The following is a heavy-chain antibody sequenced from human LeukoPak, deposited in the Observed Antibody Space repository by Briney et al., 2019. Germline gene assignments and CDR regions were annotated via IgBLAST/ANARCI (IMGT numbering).Heavy chain of an antibody. CDR3: AKGRFWRRKTDYHFLH. J-gene: IGHJ1*01. D-gene: IGHD3-3*02. CDR2: LSYDGSNK. Sequence: PGRSLRLSCAASGCTFSSYGMHWVRQAPGKGLEWVAILSYDGSNKYYADSVKGRFTISRDNSKNTLYLQMNSLRAVDTAVYYCAKGRFWRRKTDYHFLHWGQGTLVTVSS. CDR1: GCTFSSYG. V-gene: IGHV3-30*18.